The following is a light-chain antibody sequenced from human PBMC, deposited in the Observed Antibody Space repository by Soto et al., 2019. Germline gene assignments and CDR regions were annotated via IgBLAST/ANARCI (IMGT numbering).Light chain of an antibody. CDR2: DVF. V-gene: IGLV2-14*01. CDR1: SSDVPGSNS. J-gene: IGLJ2*01. CDR3: SSYITSAIVV. Sequence: QSALTQPASVSASRGQSITISCTGTSSDVPGSNSVSWYQQHPGKAPILIIFDVFKRPSGVSDRFSASKSGNTASLTISGLQAEDEADYYCSSYITSAIVVFGGGTQLTGL.